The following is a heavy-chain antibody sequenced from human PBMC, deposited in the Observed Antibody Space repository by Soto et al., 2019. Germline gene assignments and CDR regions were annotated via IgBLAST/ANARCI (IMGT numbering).Heavy chain of an antibody. CDR3: AGRGPTDAY. V-gene: IGHV3-21*01. CDR2: ISSGSSYI. J-gene: IGHJ4*02. D-gene: IGHD1-26*01. Sequence: GGSLRLSCAASGFTFSSYSMNWVRQAPGKGLEWGSSISSGSSYIYYADSVKGRFTISRDNAKNSLYLQMNSLRAEDTAVYYCAGRGPTDAYWGQGTLVTVSS. CDR1: GFTFSSYS.